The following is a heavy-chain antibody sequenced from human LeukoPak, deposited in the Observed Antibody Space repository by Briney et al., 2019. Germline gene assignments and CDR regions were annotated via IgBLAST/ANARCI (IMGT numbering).Heavy chain of an antibody. CDR1: GGSISSSRDY. V-gene: IGHV4-39*01. Sequence: SETLSLTCSVSGGSISSSRDYGGWIRQPPGKGLEWIGNIYYSGRTYYNPSLQGRVAVSVDTSKNQFSLSLSSVTAADTAVYVCTRHEGCGDNCFYGGDVWGQGITVTVSS. J-gene: IGHJ6*02. CDR2: IYYSGRT. CDR3: TRHEGCGDNCFYGGDV. D-gene: IGHD2-21*02.